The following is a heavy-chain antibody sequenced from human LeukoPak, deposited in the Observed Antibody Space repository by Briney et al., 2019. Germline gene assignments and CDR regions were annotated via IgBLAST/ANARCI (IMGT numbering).Heavy chain of an antibody. Sequence: GGSLRLSCTASGFTFGDYAMSWFRQAPGKGLEWVATVNQDESEKDYVDSVKGRFTISRDNAKNSLYLQMNSLRAEDTAIYYCATYRQVLLPFESWGQGTLVTVSS. CDR3: ATYRQVLLPFES. J-gene: IGHJ4*02. CDR1: GFTFGDYA. CDR2: VNQDESEK. D-gene: IGHD2-8*02. V-gene: IGHV3-7*03.